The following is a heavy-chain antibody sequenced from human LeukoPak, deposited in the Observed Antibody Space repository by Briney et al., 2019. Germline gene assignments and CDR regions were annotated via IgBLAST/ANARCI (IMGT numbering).Heavy chain of an antibody. CDR2: ISDNGGGT. V-gene: IGHV3-23*01. CDR1: RFTFSTYA. CDR3: AKRSSMGAFDI. J-gene: IGHJ3*02. D-gene: IGHD1-26*01. Sequence: PGGSLRLSCAASRFTFSTYAMNWVRQAPGKGLEWVSAISDNGGGTFYIDPVKGRFTISRDNSKNMLYLQMNSLRADDTALYYCAKRSSMGAFDIWGQGTMVTVSS.